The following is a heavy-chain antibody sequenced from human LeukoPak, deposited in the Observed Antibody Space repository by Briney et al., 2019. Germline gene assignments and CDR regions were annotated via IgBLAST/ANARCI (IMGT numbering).Heavy chain of an antibody. D-gene: IGHD3-10*01. CDR2: ISTSGGST. CDR1: GFTFSSHA. V-gene: IGHV3-23*01. J-gene: IGHJ6*02. Sequence: GGSLRLSCAASGFTFSSHAMSWVRQAPGKGLEWVSAISTSGGSTYYADSVKGRFTISRDNAKNSLYLQMNSLRAEDTALYYCAKDRGDYYYYGMDVWGQGTTVTVSS. CDR3: AKDRGDYYYYGMDV.